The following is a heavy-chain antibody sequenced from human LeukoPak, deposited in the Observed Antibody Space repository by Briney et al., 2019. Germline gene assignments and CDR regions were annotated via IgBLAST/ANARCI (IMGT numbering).Heavy chain of an antibody. D-gene: IGHD3-3*01. Sequence: GGSLRLSCAAAGFTFSSYAMSWVRQAPGKGLEWVSAISGSGGSTYYADSVKGRFTISRDNSKNTLYLQMNSLRAEDTAVYYCAKDTIFGVETPDYWGQGTLVTVSS. J-gene: IGHJ4*02. CDR2: ISGSGGST. CDR3: AKDTIFGVETPDY. V-gene: IGHV3-23*01. CDR1: GFTFSSYA.